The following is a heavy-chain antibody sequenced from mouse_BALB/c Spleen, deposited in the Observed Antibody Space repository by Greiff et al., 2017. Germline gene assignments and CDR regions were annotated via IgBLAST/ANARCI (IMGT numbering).Heavy chain of an antibody. CDR1: GFTFSSYT. D-gene: IGHD1-1*01. J-gene: IGHJ4*01. CDR2: ISNGGGST. Sequence: EVKVVESGGGLVQPGGSLKLSCAASGFTFSSYTMSWVRQTPEKRLEWVAYISNGGGSTYYPDTVKGRFTISRDNAKNTLYLQMSSLKSEDTAMYYCARHTTVVADYAMDYWGQGTSVTVSS. CDR3: ARHTTVVADYAMDY. V-gene: IGHV5-12-2*01.